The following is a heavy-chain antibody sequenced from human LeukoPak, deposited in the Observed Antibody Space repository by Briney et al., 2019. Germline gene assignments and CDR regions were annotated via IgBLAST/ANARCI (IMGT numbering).Heavy chain of an antibody. CDR2: ISLNSGSI. CDR3: ATLGGLAARPNYYYGMDV. CDR1: GFTFGGFG. Sequence: SLRLSCGTPGFTFGGFGMHWVRQASGKGLEWDSGISLNSGSIGYADSVKGRFTISRDNAKNSLYLQMNSLRAEDTALYYCATLGGLAARPNYYYGMDVWGQGTTVTVSS. V-gene: IGHV3-9*01. J-gene: IGHJ6*02. D-gene: IGHD6-6*01.